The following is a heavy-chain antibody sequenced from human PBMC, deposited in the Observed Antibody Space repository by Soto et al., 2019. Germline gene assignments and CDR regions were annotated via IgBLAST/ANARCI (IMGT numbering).Heavy chain of an antibody. Sequence: QVQLVESGGGVVQPGRSLRLSCAASGFTFSSYAMHWVRQAPGKGLEWVAVISYDGSNKYYADSVKGRFTISRDNSKNTLYLQMNSLRAEDTAVYYCARDIRRGSAVARVYWGQGTLVTVSS. J-gene: IGHJ4*02. CDR1: GFTFSSYA. D-gene: IGHD6-19*01. CDR3: ARDIRRGSAVARVY. V-gene: IGHV3-30-3*01. CDR2: ISYDGSNK.